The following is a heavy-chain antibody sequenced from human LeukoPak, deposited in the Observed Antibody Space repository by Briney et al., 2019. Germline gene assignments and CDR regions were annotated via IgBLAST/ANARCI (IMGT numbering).Heavy chain of an antibody. J-gene: IGHJ4*02. CDR2: VHSSGRT. CDR1: GASINNYY. CDR3: ARDPPASSSAHSSSWSFDY. Sequence: TSETLSLTCIVSGASINNYYWAWLRQPAGKELEWIGRVHSSGRTNYSPSLKSRVTMSLDTSKNQFSLKLTSVTAADTAVYYCARDPPASSSAHSSSWSFDYWGQGTLVAVSS. D-gene: IGHD6-13*01. V-gene: IGHV4-4*07.